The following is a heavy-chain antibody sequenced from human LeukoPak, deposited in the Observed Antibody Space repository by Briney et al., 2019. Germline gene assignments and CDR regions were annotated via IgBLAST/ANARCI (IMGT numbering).Heavy chain of an antibody. CDR2: IKQDGSEI. CDR3: AELGITMIGGV. J-gene: IGHJ6*04. V-gene: IGHV3-7*01. Sequence: GGSLRLSCVASGFTFSNYWMSWVRQAPGKGLEWVANIKQDGSEIYYVDSVKGRFTISRDNAKNSLYLQMNSPRAEDTAVYYCAELGITMIGGVWGKGTTVTISS. D-gene: IGHD3-10*02. CDR1: GFTFSNYW.